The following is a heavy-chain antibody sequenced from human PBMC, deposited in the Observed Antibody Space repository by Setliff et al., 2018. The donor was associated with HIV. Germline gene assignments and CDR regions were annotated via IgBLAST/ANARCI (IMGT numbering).Heavy chain of an antibody. Sequence: ETLSLTCTVSGGSISEYYWSWIRQPPGKGLEWIGYIYIYTSGSTNYNPSLKSRVTISIDTSKKQFSLRLTSVTAADSAVYYCARESYGSGTYDYWGQGTLVTVSS. V-gene: IGHV4-4*08. D-gene: IGHD3-10*01. CDR1: GGSISEYY. CDR3: ARESYGSGTYDY. CDR2: IYIYTSGST. J-gene: IGHJ4*02.